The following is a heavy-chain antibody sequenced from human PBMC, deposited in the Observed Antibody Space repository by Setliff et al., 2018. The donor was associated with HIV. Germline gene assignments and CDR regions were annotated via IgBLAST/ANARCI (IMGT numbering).Heavy chain of an antibody. Sequence: GASVKVSCKASGYTFTSYDINWVRQATGQGLEWMGWMNPNSGNTGYAQKFQGRVTITRNTSISTAYMELSSLRSEETAVYYCARGFLWFGEYSFDYWGQGTLVTVSS. V-gene: IGHV1-8*03. CDR1: GYTFTSYD. J-gene: IGHJ4*02. CDR2: MNPNSGNT. D-gene: IGHD3-10*01. CDR3: ARGFLWFGEYSFDY.